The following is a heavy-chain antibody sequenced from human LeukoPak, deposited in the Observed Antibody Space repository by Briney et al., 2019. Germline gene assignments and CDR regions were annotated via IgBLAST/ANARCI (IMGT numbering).Heavy chain of an antibody. CDR1: GFTFNNYW. D-gene: IGHD3-10*01. CDR2: IKPDGSEK. CDR3: ARDHYGYLDY. Sequence: GGSLRLSCAASGFTFNNYWMSWVRQTPGKGLEWVANIKPDGSEKNYVDSVKGRFTISRDNAKNSLYLQMSGLRFEDTAVYYCARDHYGYLDYWGQGTLVTVSS. V-gene: IGHV3-7*01. J-gene: IGHJ4*02.